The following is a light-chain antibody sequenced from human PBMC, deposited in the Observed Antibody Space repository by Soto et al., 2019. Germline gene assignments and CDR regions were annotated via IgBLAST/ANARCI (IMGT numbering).Light chain of an antibody. J-gene: IGKJ1*01. Sequence: DVQMTQSPSSLSASVGDSLTLTCRASQTVTSYLNWYQQKPGKAPKLLIYAASYLQSGVPSRFSGSGSGTEFTLTIISLQPEDFATYYCQQSYRFPKTFGRGTKLDIK. CDR1: QTVTSY. V-gene: IGKV1-39*01. CDR3: QQSYRFPKT. CDR2: AAS.